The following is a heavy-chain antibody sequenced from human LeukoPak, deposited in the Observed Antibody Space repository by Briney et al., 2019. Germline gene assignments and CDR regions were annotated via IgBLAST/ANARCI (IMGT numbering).Heavy chain of an antibody. CDR3: ARDAGSGYFDY. Sequence: GGSLRLSCAASGFXFGTYAMNWVRQAPGKGQEWVSYISSSSSTIYFPDSVKGRFTISRDNAKNSLYLQMNGLRDEDTAVYYCARDAGSGYFDYWGQGTLVTVSS. CDR1: GFXFGTYA. CDR2: ISSSSSTI. V-gene: IGHV3-48*02. J-gene: IGHJ4*02. D-gene: IGHD6-19*01.